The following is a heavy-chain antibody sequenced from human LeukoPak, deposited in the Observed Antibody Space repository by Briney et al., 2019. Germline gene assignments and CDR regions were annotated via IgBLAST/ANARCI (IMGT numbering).Heavy chain of an antibody. CDR2: ISSSSSTI. CDR3: AKDLKRDRWFGES. D-gene: IGHD3-10*01. V-gene: IGHV3-48*01. CDR1: GFTFSSYS. J-gene: IGHJ5*02. Sequence: PGGSLRLSCAASGFTFSSYSMNWVRQAPGKGLEWVSYISSSSSTIYYADSVKGRFTISRDNAKNSLYLQMNSLRAEDTAVYYCAKDLKRDRWFGESWGQGTLVTVSS.